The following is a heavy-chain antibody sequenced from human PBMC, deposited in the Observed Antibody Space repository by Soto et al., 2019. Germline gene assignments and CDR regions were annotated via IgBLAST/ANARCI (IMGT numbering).Heavy chain of an antibody. CDR2: IYYSGST. CDR3: ARQRTNGVRGWFDP. J-gene: IGHJ5*02. CDR1: GGSISSSSYY. D-gene: IGHD2-8*01. Sequence: QLLESGPGLVKPSETLSLTCTVSGGSISSSSYYWGWIRQPPGKGLEWIGSIYYSGSTYYNPSLKSRVTISVDTSKNQFSLKLSSVTAADTAVYYCARQRTNGVRGWFDPWGQGTLVTVSS. V-gene: IGHV4-39*01.